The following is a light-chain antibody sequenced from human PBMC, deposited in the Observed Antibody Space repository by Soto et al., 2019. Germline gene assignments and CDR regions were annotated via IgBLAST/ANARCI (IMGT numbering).Light chain of an antibody. Sequence: EIVMTQSPATLSVSPGERATLSCRASQSVSGNLAWYQQKPGQAPRLLIYAASTRATGIPARFSGSGSGTEFTLTISSLQSEDFAVYYGQQYNNWPPITFGPGTKGAIK. V-gene: IGKV3-15*01. CDR2: AAS. J-gene: IGKJ3*01. CDR1: QSVSGN. CDR3: QQYNNWPPIT.